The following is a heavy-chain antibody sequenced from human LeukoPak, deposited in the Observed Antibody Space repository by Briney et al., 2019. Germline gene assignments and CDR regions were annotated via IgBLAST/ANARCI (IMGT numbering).Heavy chain of an antibody. J-gene: IGHJ6*03. CDR1: GFTFNSYE. CDR2: ISSSGSTI. CDR3: ARQGGWFGLTQAYYYYMDV. V-gene: IGHV3-48*03. Sequence: PGGSPRLSCAASGFTFNSYEMNWVRQAPGKGLEWVSYISSSGSTIYYADSVKGRFTISRDNAKNSLYLQMNSLRAEDTAVYYCARQGGWFGLTQAYYYYMDVWGKGTTVTISS. D-gene: IGHD3-10*01.